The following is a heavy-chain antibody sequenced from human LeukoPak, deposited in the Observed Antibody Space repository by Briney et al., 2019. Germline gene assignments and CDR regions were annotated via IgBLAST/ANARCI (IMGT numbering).Heavy chain of an antibody. CDR1: GGSFSGYY. D-gene: IGHD3-22*01. V-gene: IGHV4-34*01. J-gene: IGHJ4*02. CDR3: ARGRVTYYYDSSGYYFRYYFDY. Sequence: PSETLSLTCAVYGGSFSGYYWSWIRQPPGKGLEWIGEINHSGSTNYNPSLKSRVTISVDTSKNQFSLKLSSVTAADTAVYYCARGRVTYYYDSSGYYFRYYFDYWGQGTLVTVSS. CDR2: INHSGST.